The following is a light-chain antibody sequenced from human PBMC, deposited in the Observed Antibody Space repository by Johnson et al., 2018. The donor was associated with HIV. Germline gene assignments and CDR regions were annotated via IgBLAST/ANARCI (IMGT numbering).Light chain of an antibody. V-gene: IGLV1-51*02. Sequence: QAVLTQPPSVSAAPGQKVTISCSGSSSNIGNNYVSWYQQLPGTAPKLLIYENYKRPSGIPDRFSGSKSGASATLGITGLQTGDEADYYCGTWDSSLRGVFGTGTKVTGL. CDR2: ENY. J-gene: IGLJ1*01. CDR1: SSNIGNNY. CDR3: GTWDSSLRGV.